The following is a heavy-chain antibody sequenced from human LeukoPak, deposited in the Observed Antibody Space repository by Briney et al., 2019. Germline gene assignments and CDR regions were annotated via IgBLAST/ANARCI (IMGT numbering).Heavy chain of an antibody. CDR3: ARDHMVEVGSYGLDV. V-gene: IGHV3-48*03. Sequence: GGSLRLSCGASGFRFRTYEMNWVRQAPGKGLEWVSYISSGGNSKYYADSVKGRFTVSRDNVKNSLYLQMNSLRAEDPAVYYCARDHMVEVGSYGLDVWGQGTSVTVSS. CDR2: ISSGGNSK. J-gene: IGHJ6*02. CDR1: GFRFRTYE. D-gene: IGHD2-15*01.